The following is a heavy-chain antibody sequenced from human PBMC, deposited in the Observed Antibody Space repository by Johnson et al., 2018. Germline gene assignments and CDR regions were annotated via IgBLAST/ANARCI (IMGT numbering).Heavy chain of an antibody. D-gene: IGHD3-22*01. CDR3: VRVRNYDSSGYWSPYYYYGRDV. V-gene: IGHV3-13*01. CDR2: IGTAGVT. CDR1: GFTFSSYD. J-gene: IGHJ6*02. Sequence: VQLVQSGGGLVQPGGSXRLSCAASGFTFSSYDMHWVRQATGKGLEWVSAIGTAGVTYYPASVKGRFTISRENAKNPLYLQMNSLRAGDTAVYYCVRVRNYDSSGYWSPYYYYGRDVWGQGTSVTVSS.